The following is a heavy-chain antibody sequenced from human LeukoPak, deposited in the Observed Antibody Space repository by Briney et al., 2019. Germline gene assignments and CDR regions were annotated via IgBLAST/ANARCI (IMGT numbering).Heavy chain of an antibody. CDR3: AKVRGVIYFDY. Sequence: PGGSLRLSCAASGFTFSSYAMNWVRQAPGKGLEWVSTISGSGGSTYYADSVKGRFTISRDNSKDTLYLQMNSLRAEDTAVYYCAKVRGVIYFDYWGQGTLVTVSS. CDR1: GFTFSSYA. D-gene: IGHD3-10*01. V-gene: IGHV3-23*01. J-gene: IGHJ4*02. CDR2: ISGSGGST.